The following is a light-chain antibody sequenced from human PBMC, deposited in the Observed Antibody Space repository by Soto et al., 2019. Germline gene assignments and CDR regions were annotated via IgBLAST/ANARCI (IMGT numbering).Light chain of an antibody. CDR2: SAS. Sequence: DIQMSQSPSSLSASVGDSVTITCRASETIIDYLNWYQQQPGEAPKLLIFSASSLHSGVPSRFRGSGSGTHFTLTISSLQPEDFATYCCQQSFSAPRTFGQGKKLQAK. J-gene: IGKJ2*01. CDR3: QQSFSAPRT. V-gene: IGKV1-39*01. CDR1: ETIIDY.